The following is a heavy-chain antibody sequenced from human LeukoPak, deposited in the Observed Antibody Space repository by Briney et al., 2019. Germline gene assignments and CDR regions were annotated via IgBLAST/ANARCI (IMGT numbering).Heavy chain of an antibody. D-gene: IGHD5-18*01. CDR1: GYTFTSYD. Sequence: ASVKVSCKASGYTFTSYDINWVRQATGQGLEWMGRMNPNSGNTGYAQKFQGRVTMTRNTSISTAYMELSSLRSEDTAVYYCARVMDTDVLSGYWGQGTLVAVSS. J-gene: IGHJ4*02. V-gene: IGHV1-8*01. CDR3: ARVMDTDVLSGY. CDR2: MNPNSGNT.